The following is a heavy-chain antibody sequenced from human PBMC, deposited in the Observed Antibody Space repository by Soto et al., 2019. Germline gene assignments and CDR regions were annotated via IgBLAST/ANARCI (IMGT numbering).Heavy chain of an antibody. CDR1: GFNFGSYG. D-gene: IGHD2-8*01. V-gene: IGHV3-23*01. CDR3: AKGLGNAKEV. CDR2: LTASGLNT. J-gene: IGHJ6*02. Sequence: GGSLRLSWSASGFNFGSYGMSWVRQAPGKGLEWVSGLTASGLNTYYTDSVKGRFTISRDNSRNTVYLQMSGLRVEDTAVFHCAKGLGNAKEVWGQGTTVTVSS.